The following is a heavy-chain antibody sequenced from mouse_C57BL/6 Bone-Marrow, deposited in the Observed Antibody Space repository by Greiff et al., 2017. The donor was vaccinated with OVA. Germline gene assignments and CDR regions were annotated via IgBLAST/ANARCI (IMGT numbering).Heavy chain of an antibody. V-gene: IGHV1-69*01. J-gene: IGHJ4*01. CDR2: IDPSDSYT. CDR1: GYTFTSYW. D-gene: IGHD1-1*01. CDR3: AREDTTVERGYYAMDY. Sequence: QVQLKQSGAELVMPGASVKLSCKASGYTFTSYWMHWVKQRPGQGLEWIGEIDPSDSYTNYNQKFKGKSTLTVDKSSSTAYMQLSSLTSEDSAVYYCAREDTTVERGYYAMDYWGQGTSVTVSS.